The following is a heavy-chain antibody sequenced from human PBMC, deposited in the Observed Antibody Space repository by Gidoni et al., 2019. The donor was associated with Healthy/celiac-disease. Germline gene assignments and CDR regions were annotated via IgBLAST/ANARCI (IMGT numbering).Heavy chain of an antibody. Sequence: QVQLVESGGGVVQPGRSRRLSCAASGFTVSSYGMHWVRQAPGKGLEWVAVISYDGSNKYYADSVKGRFTISRDNSKNTLYLQMNSLRAEDTAVYYCYAEMAGIVEPNDYWGQGTLVTVSS. D-gene: IGHD6-19*01. CDR2: ISYDGSNK. CDR3: YAEMAGIVEPNDY. CDR1: GFTVSSYG. J-gene: IGHJ4*02. V-gene: IGHV3-30*03.